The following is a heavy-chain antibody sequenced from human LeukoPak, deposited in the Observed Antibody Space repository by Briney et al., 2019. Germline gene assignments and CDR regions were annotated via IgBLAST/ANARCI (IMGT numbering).Heavy chain of an antibody. D-gene: IGHD5-12*01. CDR2: VYYSTNT. V-gene: IGHV4-39*01. CDR3: ARHSRSAYSGYENAFDI. Sequence: SETLSLTCTVSGDSISSSSYYWVWIRQPPGKGLEWIGNVYYSTNTYYTPSLKSRVTISVDTSKNQFSLKLSSVTAADTAIYYCARHSRSAYSGYENAFDIWGQGTVVTVSS. J-gene: IGHJ3*02. CDR1: GDSISSSSYY.